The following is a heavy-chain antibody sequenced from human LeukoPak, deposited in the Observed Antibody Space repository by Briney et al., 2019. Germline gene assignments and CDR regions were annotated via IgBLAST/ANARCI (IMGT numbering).Heavy chain of an antibody. CDR2: IYYSGST. J-gene: IGHJ5*02. CDR3: AREVVAASRGNWFDP. CDR1: GGSISSSSYY. D-gene: IGHD2-15*01. V-gene: IGHV4-39*07. Sequence: SETLSLTCTVSGGSISSSSYYWGWIRQPPGKGLEWIGSIYYSGSTYYNPSLKSRVTISVDTSKNQFSLKLSSVTAADTAVYYCAREVVAASRGNWFDPWGQGTLVTVSS.